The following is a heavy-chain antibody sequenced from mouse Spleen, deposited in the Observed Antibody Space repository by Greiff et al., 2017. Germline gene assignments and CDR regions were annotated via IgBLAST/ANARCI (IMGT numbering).Heavy chain of an antibody. Sequence: VNVVESGAELVRPGASVKLSCKASGYTFTDYYINWVKQRPGQGLEWIARIYPGSGNTYYNEKFKGKATLTAEKSSSTAYMQLSSLTSEDSAVYFCARSYDYDAWFAYWGQGTLVTVSA. CDR1: GYTFTDYY. J-gene: IGHJ3*01. V-gene: IGHV1-76*01. D-gene: IGHD2-4*01. CDR2: IYPGSGNT. CDR3: ARSYDYDAWFAY.